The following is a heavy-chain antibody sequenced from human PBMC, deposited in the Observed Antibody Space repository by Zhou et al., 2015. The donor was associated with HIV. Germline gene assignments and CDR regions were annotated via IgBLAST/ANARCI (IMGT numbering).Heavy chain of an antibody. V-gene: IGHV1-46*01. D-gene: IGHD3-22*01. J-gene: IGHJ3*02. CDR3: ARSYYDSSGPNAFDI. Sequence: QVQLVQSGAEVKKPGASVKVSCKASGYTFSSYYMHWVRQAPGQGLEWMGIINPSGDSTTYAQKFQGRVTMTRDTSTSTVYMDLSSLISEDTAVYYCARSYYDSSGPNAFDIWGQGQWSPSLQ. CDR1: GYTFSSYY. CDR2: INPSGDST.